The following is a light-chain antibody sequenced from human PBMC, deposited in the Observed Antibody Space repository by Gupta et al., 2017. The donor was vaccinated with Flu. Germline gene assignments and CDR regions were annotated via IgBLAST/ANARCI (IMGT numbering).Light chain of an antibody. CDR1: QSLLTINGHNY. CDR3: MQALETPLT. V-gene: IGKV2-28*01. Sequence: ISCRSSQSLLTINGHNYLDWYVQKPGQPPQLLLYLVSNRAPGVPDRFSGSGSGTSFTLEISRVEAEDVGVYYCMQALETPLTFGGGTKVEI. CDR2: LVS. J-gene: IGKJ4*01.